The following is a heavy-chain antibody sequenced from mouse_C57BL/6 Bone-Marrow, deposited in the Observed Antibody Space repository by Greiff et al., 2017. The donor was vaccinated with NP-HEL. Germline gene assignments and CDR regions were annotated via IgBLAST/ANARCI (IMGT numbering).Heavy chain of an antibody. Sequence: VQLQESGAELVRPGASVTLSCKASGYTFTDYEMHWVKQTPVHGLEWIGAIDPETGGTAYNQKFKGKAILTADKSSSTAYMELRSLTSEDSAVDYCTRSADFGGYFDVWGTGTTVTVSS. CDR2: IDPETGGT. CDR3: TRSADFGGYFDV. V-gene: IGHV1-15*01. D-gene: IGHD1-1*02. CDR1: GYTFTDYE. J-gene: IGHJ1*03.